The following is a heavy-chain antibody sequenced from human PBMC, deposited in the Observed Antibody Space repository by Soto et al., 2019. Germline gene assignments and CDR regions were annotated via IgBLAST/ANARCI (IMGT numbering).Heavy chain of an antibody. CDR2: IYPGDSDT. Sequence: PGESLKISCKVSGYSFTSYWIGCVRQMPGKGLEWMGIIYPGDSDTRYSPSFQGQVTISADKSISTAYLQWSSLKASDTAMYYCARSGVGAKFYNWFDPWGQGTLVTVSS. D-gene: IGHD1-26*01. J-gene: IGHJ5*02. V-gene: IGHV5-51*01. CDR1: GYSFTSYW. CDR3: ARSGVGAKFYNWFDP.